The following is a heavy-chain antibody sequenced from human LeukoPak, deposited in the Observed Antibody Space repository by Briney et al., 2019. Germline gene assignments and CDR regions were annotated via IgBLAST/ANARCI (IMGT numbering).Heavy chain of an antibody. V-gene: IGHV3-23*01. Sequence: GGSLRLSCAASGFTFSSYAMSWVRQAPGKGLEWVSAISGSGGSTYYADSVKGRFTISRDNSKNTLYLQMNSLRAEDTAVYYCAKDSSNVWFKGSGYYFDYWGQGTLVTVSS. CDR3: AKDSSNVWFKGSGYYFDY. D-gene: IGHD3-10*01. J-gene: IGHJ4*02. CDR2: ISGSGGST. CDR1: GFTFSSYA.